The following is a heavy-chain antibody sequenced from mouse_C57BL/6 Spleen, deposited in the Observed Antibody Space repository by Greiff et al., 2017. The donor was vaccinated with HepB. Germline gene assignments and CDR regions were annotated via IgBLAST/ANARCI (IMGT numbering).Heavy chain of an antibody. CDR1: GYSITSGYY. D-gene: IGHD2-2*01. V-gene: IGHV3-6*01. J-gene: IGHJ2*01. CDR2: ISYDGSN. Sequence: EVQLKESGPGLVKPSQSLSLTCSVTGYSITSGYYWNWIRQFPGNKLEWMGYISYDGSNNYNPSLKNRISITRDTYKNQFFLKLNSVTTEDTATYYCAREGGYDGYFDYWGQGTTLTVSS. CDR3: AREGGYDGYFDY.